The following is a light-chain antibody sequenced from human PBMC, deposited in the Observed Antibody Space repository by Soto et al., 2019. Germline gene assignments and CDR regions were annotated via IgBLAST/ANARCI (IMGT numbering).Light chain of an antibody. CDR3: QQYNGLPTWT. CDR1: QNIYIW. Sequence: DLQMTQSPSTLSASVGDRVTITCRASQNIYIWLAWYQTKPGKAPNLLIYKASTLQSGVPSRFSGNGSGTEFTLTLTSLQPDDSATYYCQQYNGLPTWTFGQGTKVDIK. V-gene: IGKV1-5*03. CDR2: KAS. J-gene: IGKJ1*01.